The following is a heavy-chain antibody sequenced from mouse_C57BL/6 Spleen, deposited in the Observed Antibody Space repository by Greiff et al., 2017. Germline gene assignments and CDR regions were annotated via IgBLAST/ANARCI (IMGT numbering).Heavy chain of an antibody. J-gene: IGHJ3*01. V-gene: IGHV1-50*01. D-gene: IGHD1-3*01. CDR1: GYTFTSYW. CDR2: IDPSDSYT. CDR3: ARGKWDRFAD. Sequence: QVQLLQPGAELVKPGASVKLSCKASGYTFTSYWMQWVKQRPGQGLEWIGTIDPSDSYTNYNQKFKGQATLTVDTSSNPAYLQLSRLTSEDSAVXYGARGKWDRFADWGQGTLVTVSA.